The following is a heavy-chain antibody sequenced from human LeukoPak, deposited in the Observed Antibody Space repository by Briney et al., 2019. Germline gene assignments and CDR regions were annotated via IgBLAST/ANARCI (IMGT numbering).Heavy chain of an antibody. V-gene: IGHV3-23*01. CDR1: GFTFSNYA. J-gene: IGHJ4*02. CDR2: VSGSGGST. Sequence: GGSLRLSCAASGFTFSNYAMSWVRQAPGKGLEWVSAVSGSGGSTYYADSVKGRFTISRDNSKNTLYLQMNSLRAEDTAVYYCAGGGVVLTGDYWGQGTLVTVSS. CDR3: AGGGVVLTGDY. D-gene: IGHD3-3*01.